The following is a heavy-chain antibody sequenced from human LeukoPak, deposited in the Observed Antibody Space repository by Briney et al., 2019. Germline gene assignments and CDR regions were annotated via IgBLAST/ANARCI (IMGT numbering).Heavy chain of an antibody. D-gene: IGHD2-15*01. CDR3: ARRQVVVSATREDWFDL. CDR2: IYPGDSDT. V-gene: IGHV5-51*01. J-gene: IGHJ5*02. Sequence: GESLKISCKGSGCIFTSNWIGWVRQMPGKGLEWMGFIYPGDSDTRYSPSFQGQVTISADKSISTAYLQWSSLKASDTAMYYCARRQVVVSATREDWFDLWGQGTLVTVSS. CDR1: GCIFTSNW.